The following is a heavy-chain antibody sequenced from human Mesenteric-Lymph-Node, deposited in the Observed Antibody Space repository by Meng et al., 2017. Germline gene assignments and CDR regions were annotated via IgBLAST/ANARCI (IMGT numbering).Heavy chain of an antibody. V-gene: IGHV3-48*03. J-gene: IGHJ4*02. Sequence: GESLKISCAASGFTFSSYEMNWVRQAPGKGLEWVSYISSSGSTIYYADSVKGRFTISRDNSKNTLYLQMNSLRAEDTAVYYCAKDSRWDIVVVPAAMEFDYWGQGTLVTVSS. CDR2: ISSSGSTI. D-gene: IGHD2-2*01. CDR1: GFTFSSYE. CDR3: AKDSRWDIVVVPAAMEFDY.